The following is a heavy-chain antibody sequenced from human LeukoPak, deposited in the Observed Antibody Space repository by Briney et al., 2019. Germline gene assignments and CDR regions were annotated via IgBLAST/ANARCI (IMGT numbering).Heavy chain of an antibody. CDR2: INPSGGST. CDR3: AREYYYDSSGYYKPTPTFDY. J-gene: IGHJ4*02. V-gene: IGHV1-46*03. D-gene: IGHD3-22*01. Sequence: ASVKVSCKASGYTFTSYYMHWVRQAPGQGLEWMGIINPSGGSTSYAQKFQGRVTMTRDTSTSTVYMELSSLRSEDTAVYYCAREYYYDSSGYYKPTPTFDYWGQGILVTVSS. CDR1: GYTFTSYY.